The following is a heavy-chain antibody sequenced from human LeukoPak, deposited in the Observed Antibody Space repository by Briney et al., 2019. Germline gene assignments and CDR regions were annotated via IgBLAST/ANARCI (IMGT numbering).Heavy chain of an antibody. CDR2: IYYSGST. J-gene: IGHJ4*02. Sequence: PSETLSLTCTVSGGSISSGGYYWRWIRQHPGKGLEWIGYIYYSGSTYYNPSLKSRVTISVDTSKNQFSLKLSSVTAADTAVYYCARGGPAAIESELDYWGQGTLVTVSS. CDR3: ARGGPAAIESELDY. D-gene: IGHD2-2*02. CDR1: GGSISSGGYY. V-gene: IGHV4-31*03.